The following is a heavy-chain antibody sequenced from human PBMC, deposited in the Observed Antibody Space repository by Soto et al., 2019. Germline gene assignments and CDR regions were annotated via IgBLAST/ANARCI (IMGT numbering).Heavy chain of an antibody. CDR2: IRGKPYSGTT. J-gene: IGHJ4*02. V-gene: IGHV3-49*04. CDR3: TRDQYFGSSAYILHLFDY. CDR1: GFTFGDYA. Sequence: GGSLRLSCKVSGFTFGDYAMSWVRQAPERGLEWVGVIRGKPYSGTTEYAASVKGRFTISRDDSKDIAYLQINSLKTEDTGVYYCTRDQYFGSSAYILHLFDYWGQGSLVTVSS. D-gene: IGHD3-22*01.